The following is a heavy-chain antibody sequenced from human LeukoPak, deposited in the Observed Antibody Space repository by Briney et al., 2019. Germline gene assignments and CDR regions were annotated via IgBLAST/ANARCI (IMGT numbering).Heavy chain of an antibody. CDR1: GFTVSYNF. V-gene: IGHV3-66*01. CDR3: ARDDDSSGPPHY. J-gene: IGHJ4*02. D-gene: IGHD3-22*01. Sequence: GSLRLSCVASGFTVSYNFMSWVRQAPGKGLAWVSVIHSSGSTFYAGSVRGRFTISRDNSKNTLYLQMNSLRAEDTAVYYCARDDDSSGPPHYWGQGTLVTVSS. CDR2: IHSSGST.